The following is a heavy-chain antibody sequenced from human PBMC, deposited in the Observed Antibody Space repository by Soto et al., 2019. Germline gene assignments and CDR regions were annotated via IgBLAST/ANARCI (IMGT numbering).Heavy chain of an antibody. D-gene: IGHD6-13*01. CDR2: IYHSGST. Sequence: QVQLQESGPGLVKPSGTLSLTCAVSGGSISSSNWWRWVRQPPGKGLEWIGEIYHSGSTNYNPSLTSRVTISVDKCKNQFSLKLSSVTAADTAVYYCARGQAAAEDYYYYYGMDVWGQGTTVAVSS. CDR3: ARGQAAAEDYYYYYGMDV. CDR1: GGSISSSNW. V-gene: IGHV4-4*02. J-gene: IGHJ6*02.